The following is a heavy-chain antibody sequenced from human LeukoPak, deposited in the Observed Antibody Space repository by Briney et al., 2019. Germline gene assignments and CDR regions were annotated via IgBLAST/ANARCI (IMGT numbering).Heavy chain of an antibody. CDR1: TFTFSSYA. CDR2: ISSDGSNK. V-gene: IGHV3-30*04. Sequence: PGESLRLSCAASTFTFSSYAMHWVRQAPGKGLEWVTVISSDGSNKYYADSVKGRFTISRDNSKNTLDLQMNSLRAEDTAVYYCARGPSARFFGVAKGAFDIWGQGTMVTVSS. D-gene: IGHD3-3*01. CDR3: ARGPSARFFGVAKGAFDI. J-gene: IGHJ3*02.